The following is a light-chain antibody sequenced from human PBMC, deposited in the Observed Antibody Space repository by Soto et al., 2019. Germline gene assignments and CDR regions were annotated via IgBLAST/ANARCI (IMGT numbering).Light chain of an antibody. CDR2: GNR. CDR1: NSNLGAGYD. V-gene: IGLV1-40*01. Sequence: QSVLTQPPSVSGVPGQRVTISCTGNNSNLGAGYDVHWYQQLPGAAPKLVVFGNRNRPSGVPERFSGSKSGTSASLAITGLQAEDEADYYCKAYDYSLAAFVFGGGTKRTVL. CDR3: KAYDYSLAAFV. J-gene: IGLJ3*02.